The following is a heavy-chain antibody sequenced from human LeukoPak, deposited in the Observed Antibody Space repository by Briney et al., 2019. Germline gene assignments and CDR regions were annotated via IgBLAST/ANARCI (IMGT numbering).Heavy chain of an antibody. CDR1: GYSFTSYW. Sequence: GESLKISCKGSGYSFTSYWIGWVRQMPGKGLEWMGIIYPGDSDTRYSPSFQGQVTISADKSISTAYLQWSNLKASDTAMYYCASSSGSYFTYFGYWGQGTLVTVSS. J-gene: IGHJ4*02. V-gene: IGHV5-51*01. D-gene: IGHD1-26*01. CDR3: ASSSGSYFTYFGY. CDR2: IYPGDSDT.